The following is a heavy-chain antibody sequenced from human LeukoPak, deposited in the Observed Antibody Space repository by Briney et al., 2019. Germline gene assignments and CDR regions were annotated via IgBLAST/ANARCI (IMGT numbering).Heavy chain of an antibody. J-gene: IGHJ4*02. V-gene: IGHV3-23*01. CDR1: GFTLNTYA. CDR2: ISGSGKNT. D-gene: IGHD1-26*01. CDR3: AKGREAYSGSYTPFDS. Sequence: GGSLRLSCAASGFTLNTYAMNWVRQAPGKGLECVSTISGSGKNTYYTDSVKGRFTISRDSSKNTLYLQMNSLRAEDTAVYFCAKGREAYSGSYTPFDSWGQGTLVTVSS.